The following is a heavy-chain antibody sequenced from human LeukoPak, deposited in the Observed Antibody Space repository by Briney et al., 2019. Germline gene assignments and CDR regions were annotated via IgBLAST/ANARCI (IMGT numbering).Heavy chain of an antibody. CDR2: IYYSGST. D-gene: IGHD2-15*01. CDR1: GGSISSGGYY. Sequence: PSQTLSLTCTVSGGSISSGGYYWSWIRQHPGKGLEWIGYIYYSGSTYYAPSLKNRVTIPVATSKNQFSLRLSSVTAVDTAVYYCARVTARIFQHWGQGTLVTVSS. CDR3: ARVTARIFQH. V-gene: IGHV4-31*03. J-gene: IGHJ1*01.